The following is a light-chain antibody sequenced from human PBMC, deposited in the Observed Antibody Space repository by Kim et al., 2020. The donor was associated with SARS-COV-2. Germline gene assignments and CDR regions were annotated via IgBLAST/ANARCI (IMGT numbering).Light chain of an antibody. J-gene: IGLJ1*01. CDR2: SGN. CDR1: KSNIGRNT. CDR3: AGWDDSLNVYV. Sequence: GQRVTISCSGTKSNIGRNTVNWYQHSPGTAPKLLIYSGNERPSGIPDRFSGSKSGTSASLAISGLQSEDEADYYCAGWDDSLNVYVFGTGTKVTVL. V-gene: IGLV1-44*01.